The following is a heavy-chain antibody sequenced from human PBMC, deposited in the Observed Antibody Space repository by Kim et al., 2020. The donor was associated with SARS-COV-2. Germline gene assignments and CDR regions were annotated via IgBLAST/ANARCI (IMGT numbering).Heavy chain of an antibody. Sequence: YYNPSLKSRVTISVDTSKNQFSLKLSSVTAADTAVYYCARRCSSSWSFDYWGQGTLVTVSS. D-gene: IGHD6-13*01. J-gene: IGHJ4*02. V-gene: IGHV4-39*01. CDR3: ARRCSSSWSFDY.